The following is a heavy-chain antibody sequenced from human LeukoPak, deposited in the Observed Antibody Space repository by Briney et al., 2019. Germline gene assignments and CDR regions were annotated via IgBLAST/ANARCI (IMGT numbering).Heavy chain of an antibody. J-gene: IGHJ4*02. CDR3: ARNRVVGAPNFDY. Sequence: SETLSVTCTVSGYSISGGYYWGWLRQPPGKGLEWIGSIYHSGSTYYNPSLKSRVTISLDTSKNQFSLRLTSVTAADTAVYYCARNRVVGAPNFDYWGQGTLVTVFS. CDR1: GYSISGGYY. D-gene: IGHD1-26*01. CDR2: IYHSGST. V-gene: IGHV4-38-2*02.